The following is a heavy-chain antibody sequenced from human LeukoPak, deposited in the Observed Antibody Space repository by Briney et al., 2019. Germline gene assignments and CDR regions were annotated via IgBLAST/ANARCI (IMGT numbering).Heavy chain of an antibody. Sequence: QPGRSLRLSCAASGLTFDDYAMPWVRQAPGKGLEWVSGISWNSGSIGYADSVKGRFTISRDNAKNSLYLQMNSLRAEDTALYYCAEAVAGPFDYWGQGTLDTVSS. CDR1: GLTFDDYA. CDR3: AEAVAGPFDY. D-gene: IGHD6-19*01. CDR2: ISWNSGSI. J-gene: IGHJ4*02. V-gene: IGHV3-9*01.